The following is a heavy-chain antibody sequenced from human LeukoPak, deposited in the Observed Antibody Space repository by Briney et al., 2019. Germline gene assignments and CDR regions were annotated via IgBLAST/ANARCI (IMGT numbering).Heavy chain of an antibody. CDR2: ISNSVTTV. CDR1: GFTFGDYY. CDR3: VRSYSAYDSFDY. D-gene: IGHD5-12*01. V-gene: IGHV3-11*01. J-gene: IGHJ4*02. Sequence: GGSLRLSCAASGFTFGDYYMNWIRQAPGKGLEWVSYISNSVTTVRYADSVMGRFTISRDNAKNSLYLQMNSLRADDTAVYYCVRSYSAYDSFDYWGQGTLVTVSS.